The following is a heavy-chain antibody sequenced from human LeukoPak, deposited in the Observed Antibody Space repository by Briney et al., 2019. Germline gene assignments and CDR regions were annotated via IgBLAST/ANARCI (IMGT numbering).Heavy chain of an antibody. V-gene: IGHV4-30-2*02. CDR1: GGSISSGGYS. D-gene: IGHD2/OR15-2a*01. CDR3: ARSGFYGSHPFDY. J-gene: IGHJ4*02. CDR2: IYHSGST. Sequence: SETLSLTCAVSGGSISSGGYSWSWIRQPPGKGLEWIGYIYHSGSTYYNPSLKSRVTISVDRSKNQFSLKLSPVTAADTAVYYCARSGFYGSHPFDYWGQGSLVTVSS.